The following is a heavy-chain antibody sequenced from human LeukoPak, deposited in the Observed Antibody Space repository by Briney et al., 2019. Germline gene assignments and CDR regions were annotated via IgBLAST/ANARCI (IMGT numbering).Heavy chain of an antibody. CDR3: AREGSGWYGNFDY. CDR2: INPDSGGT. D-gene: IGHD6-19*01. CDR1: AYSFTGYY. Sequence: ASVKVSCKASAYSFTGYYMHWVRQAPGQGLEWMGWINPDSGGTNYAQKFQGRVSMTRDTSISTAYMEVSRLRSDDTAVYYCAREGSGWYGNFDYWGQGTLVTVSS. V-gene: IGHV1-2*02. J-gene: IGHJ4*02.